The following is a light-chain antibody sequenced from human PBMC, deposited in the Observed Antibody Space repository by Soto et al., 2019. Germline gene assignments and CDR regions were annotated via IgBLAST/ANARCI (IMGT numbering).Light chain of an antibody. CDR3: QQYGSSQGT. J-gene: IGKJ1*01. CDR1: QNISSY. Sequence: IVLSQSPATLSLYPGKRATRSCRASQNISSYLIWYQQKPGQAPRLLIYGASSRATGIPDRFSGSGSGTDFTLTISRLEPEDFAVYYCQQYGSSQGTFGQGTKV. CDR2: GAS. V-gene: IGKV3-20*01.